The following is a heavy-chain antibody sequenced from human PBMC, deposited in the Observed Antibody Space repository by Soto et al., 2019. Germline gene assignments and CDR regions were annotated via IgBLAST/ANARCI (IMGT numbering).Heavy chain of an antibody. CDR1: GFTVSSNY. J-gene: IGHJ4*02. CDR3: ARVRDYYGSGSYSRYFDY. Sequence: GGSLRLSCAASGFTVSSNYMSWVRQAPGKGLEWVSVIYSGGSTYYADSVKGRFTISRDNSKNTLYLQMNSLRAEDTAVYYCARVRDYYGSGSYSRYFDYWGQGTLVTVSS. V-gene: IGHV3-66*01. CDR2: IYSGGST. D-gene: IGHD3-10*01.